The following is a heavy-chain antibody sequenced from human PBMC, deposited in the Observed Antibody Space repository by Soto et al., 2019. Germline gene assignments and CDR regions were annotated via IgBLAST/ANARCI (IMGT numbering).Heavy chain of an antibody. CDR3: ATKAFWSGHHDAFDI. CDR1: GFTFSNYG. CDR2: ISSSGGTT. Sequence: HPGGSLRLSCAASGFTFSNYGMNWVRQAPGKGLEWVSTISSSGGTTYYADSVKGRFTISRDNSKNTLFLQMNSLRADDTAVYYCATKAFWSGHHDAFDIWGQGTMVTVS. D-gene: IGHD3-3*01. J-gene: IGHJ3*02. V-gene: IGHV3-23*01.